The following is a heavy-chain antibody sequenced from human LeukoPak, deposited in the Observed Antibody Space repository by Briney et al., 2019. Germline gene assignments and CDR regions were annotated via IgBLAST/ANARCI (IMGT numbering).Heavy chain of an antibody. D-gene: IGHD3-22*01. CDR3: ARDSSGYYPLEYFQH. Sequence: GGSLRLSCAASGFTFSSYGMHWGRQAPGKGLEWVAVIWYDGSNKYYADSVKGRFTISRDNSKNTLYLQMNSLRAEDTAVYYCARDSSGYYPLEYFQHWGQGTLVTVSS. V-gene: IGHV3-33*01. J-gene: IGHJ1*01. CDR1: GFTFSSYG. CDR2: IWYDGSNK.